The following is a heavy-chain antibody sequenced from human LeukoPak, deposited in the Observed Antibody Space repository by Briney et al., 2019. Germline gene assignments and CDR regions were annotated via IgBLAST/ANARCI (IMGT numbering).Heavy chain of an antibody. V-gene: IGHV3-48*04. Sequence: GGSLRLSCAASGFTLSTYYMNWVRQAPGKGLEWVSYISTSSTTTYNADSVEGRFTISRDSAKNSLYLQMNSLRAEDTAVYYCARASYCSSTSCYIPYYYMDVWGKGTTVTVSS. J-gene: IGHJ6*03. CDR2: ISTSSTTT. CDR1: GFTLSTYY. D-gene: IGHD2-2*02. CDR3: ARASYCSSTSCYIPYYYMDV.